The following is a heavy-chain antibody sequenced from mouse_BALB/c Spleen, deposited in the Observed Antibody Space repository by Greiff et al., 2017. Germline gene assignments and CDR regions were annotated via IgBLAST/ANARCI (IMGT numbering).Heavy chain of an antibody. V-gene: IGHV2-9*02. CDR3: ARYGNFVMDY. Sequence: QVQLKESGPGLVAPSQSLSITCTVSGFSLTSYGVHWVRQPPGQGLEWLGVICAGGSTTYNSALMSRLSIIKDNSKSQVFLKMSSLQTDDTAMYYCARYGNFVMDYWGQGTSVTVSS. J-gene: IGHJ4*01. CDR2: ICAGGST. CDR1: GFSLTSYG. D-gene: IGHD2-1*01.